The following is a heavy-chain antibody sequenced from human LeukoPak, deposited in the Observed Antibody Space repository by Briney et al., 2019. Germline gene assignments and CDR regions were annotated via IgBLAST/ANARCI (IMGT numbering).Heavy chain of an antibody. V-gene: IGHV1-46*01. CDR1: GYTFTSYY. D-gene: IGHD5-12*01. CDR3: ARDAGGYSGKYGMDV. CDR2: INPSGGST. Sequence: ASVKVSCKASGYTFTSYYMHWVRQAPGQGLEWMGIINPSGGSTGYAQKFQGRVTMTRDTSTSTVYMELSSLRSEDTAVYYCARDAGGYSGKYGMDVWGQGTTVTVSS. J-gene: IGHJ6*02.